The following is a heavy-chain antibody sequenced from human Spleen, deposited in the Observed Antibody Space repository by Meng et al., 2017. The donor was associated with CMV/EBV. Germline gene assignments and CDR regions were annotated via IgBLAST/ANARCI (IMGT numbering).Heavy chain of an antibody. V-gene: IGHV4-61*01. CDR3: AREITGNYFDY. D-gene: IGHD1-1*01. Sequence: SETLSLTCTVSGGSVSSGSYYWSWIRQPPGKGLEWIGYIYYSGSTNYNPSLKSRVTISVDTSKNQFSLKLSSVTAADTAVYYCAREITGNYFDYWGQGTLVTVSS. CDR1: GGSVSSGSYY. CDR2: IYYSGST. J-gene: IGHJ4*02.